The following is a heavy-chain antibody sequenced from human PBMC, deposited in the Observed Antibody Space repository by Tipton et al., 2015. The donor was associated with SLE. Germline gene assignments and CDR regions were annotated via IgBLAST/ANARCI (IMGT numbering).Heavy chain of an antibody. V-gene: IGHV4-34*01. CDR3: ARVSGSYLYYYYYYYMDA. Sequence: TLSLTCAVYGGSFSGYYWSWIRQPPGKGLEWIGEINHSGSTNYNPSLKSRVTISVDTSKNQFSLKLSSVTAADTAVYFCARVSGSYLYYYYYYYMDAWGKGTTVTVSS. CDR1: GGSFSGYY. CDR2: INHSGST. D-gene: IGHD1-26*01. J-gene: IGHJ6*03.